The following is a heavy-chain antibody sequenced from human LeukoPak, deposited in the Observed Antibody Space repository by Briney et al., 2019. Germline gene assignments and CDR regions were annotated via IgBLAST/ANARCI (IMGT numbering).Heavy chain of an antibody. Sequence: GGSLRLSCAASGFTFDDYGMSWVRQAPGKGLEWVSGINWNGGSTGYAEYVKGRFTISRDNAKNSLYLQMNSLRAEDTALYYCAREATDYYDSRGYHNMDVWGKGTTVTVSS. CDR3: AREATDYYDSRGYHNMDV. D-gene: IGHD3-22*01. CDR2: INWNGGST. V-gene: IGHV3-20*04. J-gene: IGHJ6*03. CDR1: GFTFDDYG.